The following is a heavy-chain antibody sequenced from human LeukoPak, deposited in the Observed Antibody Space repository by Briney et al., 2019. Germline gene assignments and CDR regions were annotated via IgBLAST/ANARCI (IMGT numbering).Heavy chain of an antibody. V-gene: IGHV1-2*02. D-gene: IGHD2-2*02. Sequence: ASVKVSCRASRYTFTVYYMHCVRQAPGHGLEGMGLIDPNSGGTNYAQKFQGRVTMTRHTSISTAYMELSSLRSDETAVYYCARGDCASTSCYIIDPWGQGTLVTVSS. CDR1: RYTFTVYY. CDR2: IDPNSGGT. J-gene: IGHJ5*02. CDR3: ARGDCASTSCYIIDP.